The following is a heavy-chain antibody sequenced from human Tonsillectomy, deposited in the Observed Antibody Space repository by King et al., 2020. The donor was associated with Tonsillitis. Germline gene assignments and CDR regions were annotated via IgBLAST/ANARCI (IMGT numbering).Heavy chain of an antibody. J-gene: IGHJ4*02. CDR2: ISRNGHSK. CDR3: VKDPPGYVYGYGYFDY. Sequence: VQLVESGGGLVQPGGSLRLSCSASGFTFSKIAMHWVRQAPGKGLDYISSISRNGHSKYYADSVKGRFTISRDDSNNMLFLQMSSLRVEDTAVYYCVKDPPGYVYGYGYFDYWGQGTLVTVSS. CDR1: GFTFSKIA. D-gene: IGHD5-18*01. V-gene: IGHV3-64D*06.